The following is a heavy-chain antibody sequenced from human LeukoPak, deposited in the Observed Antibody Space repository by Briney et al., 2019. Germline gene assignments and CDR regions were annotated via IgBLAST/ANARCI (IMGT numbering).Heavy chain of an antibody. CDR2: IYYSGST. J-gene: IGHJ4*02. CDR3: ARLSTPWLAVY. V-gene: IGHV4-39*01. Sequence: SETLSLTCTVAGGSISSSSYYWGWIRQPPGKGLEWIGSIYYSGSTYYNPSLKSRVTISVDTSKNQFSLKLSSVTAADTAVYYCARLSTPWLAVYWGQGTLVTVSS. D-gene: IGHD2/OR15-2a*01. CDR1: GGSISSSSYY.